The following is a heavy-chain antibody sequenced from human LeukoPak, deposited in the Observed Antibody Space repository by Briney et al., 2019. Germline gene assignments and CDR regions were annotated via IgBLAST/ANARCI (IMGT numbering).Heavy chain of an antibody. CDR2: LSPNSGQA. Sequence: ASVKVSCKASRDTFTNHDIHWVRLAAGQGLEWMGWLSPNSGQAGYEQNFQGRLTLTRDTSTSTAYMELSSLKSDDTGVYYCVTLDTRLRHIDYWGQGTVVTVSS. CDR1: RDTFTNHD. V-gene: IGHV1-8*01. J-gene: IGHJ4*02. CDR3: VTLDTRLRHIDY. D-gene: IGHD3-16*01.